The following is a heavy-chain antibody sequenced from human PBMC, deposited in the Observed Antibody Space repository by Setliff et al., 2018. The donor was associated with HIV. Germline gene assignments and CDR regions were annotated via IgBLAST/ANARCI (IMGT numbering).Heavy chain of an antibody. V-gene: IGHV4-34*01. CDR1: NGSFSAYY. CDR3: ALLEVPLIVGTPPPI. J-gene: IGHJ4*02. D-gene: IGHD1-26*01. CDR2: INHGGSA. Sequence: SETLSLTCAVYNGSFSAYYWAWIRQPPGKGLEWIGEINHGGSATYNPSLTGRVGISVDTSKNQFSLKMIVVAAADAAVYYCALLEVPLIVGTPPPIWGQGTLVTVSS.